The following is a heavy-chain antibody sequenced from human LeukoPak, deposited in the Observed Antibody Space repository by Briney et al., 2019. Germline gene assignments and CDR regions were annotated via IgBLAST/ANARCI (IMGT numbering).Heavy chain of an antibody. D-gene: IGHD3-10*01. Sequence: ASVKVSCKASGGTFSSYAISWVRQAPGQGLEWMGRIIPILGIANYAQKFQGRVTITADKSTSTAYMELSSLRSEDTAVYYCERGLHYYGSGSYYKAGYYGMDVWGQGTTVTVSS. V-gene: IGHV1-69*04. J-gene: IGHJ6*02. CDR3: ERGLHYYGSGSYYKAGYYGMDV. CDR1: GGTFSSYA. CDR2: IIPILGIA.